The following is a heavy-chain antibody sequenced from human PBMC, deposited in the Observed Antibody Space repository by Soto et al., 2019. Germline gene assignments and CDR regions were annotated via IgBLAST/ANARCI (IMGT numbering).Heavy chain of an antibody. D-gene: IGHD1-26*01. CDR1: GFSFTNAR. CDR3: TTIIPKAKWELGP. CDR2: IKSKTDGATT. J-gene: IGHJ5*02. V-gene: IGHV3-15*05. Sequence: RCLVLACSAFGFSFTNARMSRVRQAPGKGLERIGLIKSKTDGATTDYAGPVKGRFTISRDDSKKTIFVQLNGLKTEDTAVYHCTTIIPKAKWELGPWGQGTRVTVS.